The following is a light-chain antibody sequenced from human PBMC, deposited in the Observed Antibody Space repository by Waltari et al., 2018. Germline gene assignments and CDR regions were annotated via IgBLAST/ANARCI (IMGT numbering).Light chain of an antibody. CDR2: GAS. J-gene: IGKJ3*01. CDR3: QHYNNWPPFT. CDR1: QSVSSN. Sequence: EIVMTPSPVTLSGSPGERATLSRRASQSVSSNFAWYQQKAGQAPRLLICGASTRATGIPARFSGSGSGTEFTLTISSLQSEDFALYYCQHYNNWPPFTFGPGTKVDIK. V-gene: IGKV3-15*01.